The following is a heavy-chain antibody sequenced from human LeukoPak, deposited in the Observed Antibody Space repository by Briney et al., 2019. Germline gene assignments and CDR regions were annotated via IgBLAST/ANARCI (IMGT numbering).Heavy chain of an antibody. D-gene: IGHD3-22*01. CDR2: IRYDGSNK. CDR3: AKDYYDSSGYLFGAFDY. J-gene: IGHJ4*02. V-gene: IGHV3-30*02. Sequence: GGSLRLSCAASGFTFSSYGMHWVRQAPGKGLEWVAFIRYDGSNKYYADSVKGRFTISRDNSKNTLYLQMNSLRAEDTAVYYCAKDYYDSSGYLFGAFDYWGQGTLVTVSS. CDR1: GFTFSSYG.